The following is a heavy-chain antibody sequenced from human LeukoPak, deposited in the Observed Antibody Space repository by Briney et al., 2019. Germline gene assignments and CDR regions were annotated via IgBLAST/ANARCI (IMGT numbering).Heavy chain of an antibody. CDR1: GGSFSGYY. D-gene: IGHD6-19*01. V-gene: IGHV4-34*01. J-gene: IGHJ4*02. CDR3: ARGFGGAQWLVFDY. Sequence: KPSETLSLTCAVYGGSFSGYYWSWIRQPPGKGLEWIGEINHSGSTNYNPSLKSRVTISVDTSKNQFSLKLSSVTAADTAVYYCARGFGGAQWLVFDYWGQGTLVTVSS. CDR2: INHSGST.